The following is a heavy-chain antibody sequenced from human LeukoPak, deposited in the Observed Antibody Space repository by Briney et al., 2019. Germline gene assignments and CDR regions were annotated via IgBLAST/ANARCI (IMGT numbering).Heavy chain of an antibody. J-gene: IGHJ4*02. V-gene: IGHV4-59*01. D-gene: IGHD2-2*01. CDR2: IYYSGST. Sequence: SETLSLTCTVSGVSISSYYWSWIRQPPGKGLEWIGYIYYSGSTNYNPSLKSRVTISVDTSKNQFSLKLSSVTAADTAVYYCARANIVVVPADPLGFDYWGQGTLVTVSS. CDR3: ARANIVVVPADPLGFDY. CDR1: GVSISSYY.